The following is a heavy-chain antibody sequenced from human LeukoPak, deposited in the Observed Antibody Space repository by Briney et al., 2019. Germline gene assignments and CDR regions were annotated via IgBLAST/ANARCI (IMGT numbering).Heavy chain of an antibody. D-gene: IGHD3-22*01. CDR2: INPSGGST. CDR1: GYTFTDYH. CDR3: ARSGLTYYYDSSVMDV. Sequence: ASVKVPCKASGYTFTDYHMHWVRQAPGQGLEWMGIINPSGGSTSYAQKFQGRVTMTRDTSTSTVYMELSSLRSEDTAVYYCARSGLTYYYDSSVMDVWGQGTTVTVSS. V-gene: IGHV1-46*01. J-gene: IGHJ6*02.